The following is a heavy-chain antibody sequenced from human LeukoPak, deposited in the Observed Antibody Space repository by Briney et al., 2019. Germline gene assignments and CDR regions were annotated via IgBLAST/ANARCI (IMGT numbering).Heavy chain of an antibody. V-gene: IGHV4-59*08. D-gene: IGHD3-10*01. CDR2: ISYSGST. CDR3: ARGYYGSGSYLMDV. CDR1: GGFISSYY. J-gene: IGHJ6*02. Sequence: SETLSLTCNDSGGFISSYYWNWIRQPPGKGLEWIGYISYSGSTNYNPSFKSRVTISVDMSKNQFSLKLSSVTAVDTGVYYCARGYYGSGSYLMDVWGQGTTVTVSS.